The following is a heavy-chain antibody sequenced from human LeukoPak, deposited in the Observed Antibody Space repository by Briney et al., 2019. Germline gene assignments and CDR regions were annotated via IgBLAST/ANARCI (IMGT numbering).Heavy chain of an antibody. V-gene: IGHV3-74*01. CDR2: INSDGSST. Sequence: QLVESGGGLVQPGGSLRLSCVASGFTFSNYWMHWVRQAPGRGLVWVSRINSDGSSTNYADSVKGRFTISRDNAKNTLYLQMNSLRAEDTAVYYCARDRCRARYSGYDCDFDYWGQGTLVTVSS. J-gene: IGHJ4*02. CDR1: GFTFSNYW. D-gene: IGHD5-12*01. CDR3: ARDRCRARYSGYDCDFDY.